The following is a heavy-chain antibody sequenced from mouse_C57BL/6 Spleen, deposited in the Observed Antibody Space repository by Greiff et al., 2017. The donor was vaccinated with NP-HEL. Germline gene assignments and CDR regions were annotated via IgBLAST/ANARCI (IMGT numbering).Heavy chain of an antibody. CDR3: AIDKGYDYYVEPLYYFDY. V-gene: IGHV5-4*01. CDR1: GFTFSSYA. D-gene: IGHD1-1*01. Sequence: EVKLVESGGGLVKPGGSLKLSCAASGFTFSSYAMSWVRQTPEKRLEWVATISDGGSYTYYPDNVKGRFTISRDNAKNNLYLQMSHLKSEDTAMYYCAIDKGYDYYVEPLYYFDYWGQGTTLTVAS. J-gene: IGHJ2*01. CDR2: ISDGGSYT.